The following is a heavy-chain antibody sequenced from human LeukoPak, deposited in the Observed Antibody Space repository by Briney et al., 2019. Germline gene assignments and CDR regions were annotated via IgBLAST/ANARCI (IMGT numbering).Heavy chain of an antibody. CDR1: RFTFSNYD. CDR2: ISHDGSDK. D-gene: IGHD3-22*01. Sequence: GGSLRLSCAASRFTFSNYDMHWVRQAPGKGLEWVAVISHDGSDKYYSDCVKGRFTISRDNSKNTLYLQMNSLRAEDTAVFYCAKGPDSSGYYSLDYWGQGTLVTVSS. V-gene: IGHV3-30*18. CDR3: AKGPDSSGYYSLDY. J-gene: IGHJ4*02.